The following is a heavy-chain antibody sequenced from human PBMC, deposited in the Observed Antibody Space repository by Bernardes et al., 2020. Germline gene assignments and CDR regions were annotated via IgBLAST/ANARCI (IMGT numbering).Heavy chain of an antibody. Sequence: ASVKVSCKVSGYTLTELSMHWVRQAPGKGLEWMGGFDPEDGETIYAQKFQGRVTMTEDTSTDTAYMELSSLRSEDTAVYYCATIVVPAAIHGYYYYGMDVWGKGTTVTVSS. J-gene: IGHJ6*04. V-gene: IGHV1-24*01. CDR1: GYTLTELS. D-gene: IGHD2-2*01. CDR3: ATIVVPAAIHGYYYYGMDV. CDR2: FDPEDGET.